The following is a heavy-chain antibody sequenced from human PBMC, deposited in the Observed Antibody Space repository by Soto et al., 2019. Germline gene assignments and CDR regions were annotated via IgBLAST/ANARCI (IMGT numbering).Heavy chain of an antibody. CDR3: ARDRQGYYYDSSGYKDMDV. V-gene: IGHV3-48*02. D-gene: IGHD3-22*01. CDR1: GFTFSSYS. CDR2: ISSSSTI. J-gene: IGHJ6*02. Sequence: GGSLRLSCAASGFTFSSYSMNWVRQAPGKGLEWVSYISSSSTIYYADSVKGRFTISRDNAKNSLYLQMNSLRDEDTAVYYCARDRQGYYYDSSGYKDMDVWGQGTTVTVSS.